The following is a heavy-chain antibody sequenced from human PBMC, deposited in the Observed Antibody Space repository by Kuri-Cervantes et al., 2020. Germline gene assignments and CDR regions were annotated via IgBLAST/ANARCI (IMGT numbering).Heavy chain of an antibody. CDR2: IYWDDDK. CDR1: GFSLSISGVG. CDR3: AHTQEYDSSGSRFDY. V-gene: IGHV2-5*02. J-gene: IGHJ4*02. D-gene: IGHD3-22*01. Sequence: SGPTLVKPTQTLTLTCTFSGFSLSISGVGVGWIRQPPGKALEWLALIYWDDDKRYSPSLKSRLTITKDTSKNQVVLTMTNMDPVDTATYYCAHTQEYDSSGSRFDYWGQGTLVTVSS.